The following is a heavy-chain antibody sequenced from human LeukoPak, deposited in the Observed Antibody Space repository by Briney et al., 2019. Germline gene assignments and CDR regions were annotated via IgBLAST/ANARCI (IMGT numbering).Heavy chain of an antibody. V-gene: IGHV3-23*01. CDR1: GFTFSSYA. Sequence: GGSLKLSCAASGFTFSSYAMSWVRQAPGKGLEWVSAISGSGGSTYYADSVKGRFTISRDNSKNTLYLQMNSLRAEDTAVYYCARESGGRRLSYFDYWGQGTLVTVSS. CDR2: ISGSGGST. CDR3: ARESGGRRLSYFDY. J-gene: IGHJ4*02. D-gene: IGHD2-15*01.